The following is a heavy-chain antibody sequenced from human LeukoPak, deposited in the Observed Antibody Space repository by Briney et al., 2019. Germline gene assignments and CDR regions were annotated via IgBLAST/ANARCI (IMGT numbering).Heavy chain of an antibody. CDR1: GXTFSSYS. D-gene: IGHD6-19*01. J-gene: IGHJ3*02. CDR3: AREGQQWLVHAFDI. Sequence: GGSLRLSCAASGXTFSSYSMNWVRQAPGKGLEWVSSISSSSSYIYYADSVKGRFTISRDNAKNSLYLQMNSLRAEDTAVYYCAREGQQWLVHAFDIWGQGTMVTVSS. V-gene: IGHV3-21*01. CDR2: ISSSSSYI.